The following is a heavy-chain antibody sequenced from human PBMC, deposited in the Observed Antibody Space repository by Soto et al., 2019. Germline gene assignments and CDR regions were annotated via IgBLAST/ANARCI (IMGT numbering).Heavy chain of an antibody. CDR2: VSGSGVST. CDR3: ANWGNFDSWSGYSFDF. D-gene: IGHD3-3*01. CDR1: GFTFSIYA. Sequence: EVQLLESGGGLVQPGGSLRLSCAASGFTFSIYAMTWVRQAPGKGLEWVSTVSGSGVSTYYADSVKGRFTISRDNSNSTLYLQMSRLRAEDTAVYYCANWGNFDSWSGYSFDFWGQGPLVTVSS. J-gene: IGHJ4*02. V-gene: IGHV3-23*01.